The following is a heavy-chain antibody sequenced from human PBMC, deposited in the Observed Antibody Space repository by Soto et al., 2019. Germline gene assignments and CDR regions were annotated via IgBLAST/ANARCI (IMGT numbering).Heavy chain of an antibody. V-gene: IGHV4-39*01. CDR1: GGSISSSSYY. Sequence: SETLSLTCTVSGGSISSSSYYWGWIRQPPGKGLEWIGSIYYSGSTYYNPSLKSRVTISVDTSKNQFSLKLSSVSAADTAVYYCARLERATTAFDIWGQGTMVTVS. CDR2: IYYSGST. J-gene: IGHJ3*02. CDR3: ARLERATTAFDI. D-gene: IGHD5-12*01.